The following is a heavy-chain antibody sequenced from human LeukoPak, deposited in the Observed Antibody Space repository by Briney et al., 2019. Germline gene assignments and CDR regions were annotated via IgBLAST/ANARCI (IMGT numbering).Heavy chain of an antibody. Sequence: PGGSLRLSCAASGFTFSSYWMSWVRQAPGKGLEWVANIKQDGSEKYYVDSVKGRFTISRDNAKNSLYLQMNSLRAEDTAVYYCAMTQQLVTASYFDYWGQGTLVTVSS. V-gene: IGHV3-7*01. J-gene: IGHJ4*02. CDR2: IKQDGSEK. D-gene: IGHD6-13*01. CDR3: AMTQQLVTASYFDY. CDR1: GFTFSSYW.